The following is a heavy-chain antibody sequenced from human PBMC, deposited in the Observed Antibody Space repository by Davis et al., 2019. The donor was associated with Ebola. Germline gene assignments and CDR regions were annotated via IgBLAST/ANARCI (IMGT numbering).Heavy chain of an antibody. CDR1: GSSFSSYS. V-gene: IGHV3-48*02. CDR3: AAEGRSRRQGY. J-gene: IGHJ4*02. D-gene: IGHD6-6*01. CDR2: ISSSSSSI. Sequence: GESLKISCVASGSSFSSYSMNWVRQAPGKGLEWVSYISSSSSSIYYADSVKGRFTISRDNAKNSLNLQMNSLRDEDTAVYCCAAEGRSRRQGYWGQGTLVTVSS.